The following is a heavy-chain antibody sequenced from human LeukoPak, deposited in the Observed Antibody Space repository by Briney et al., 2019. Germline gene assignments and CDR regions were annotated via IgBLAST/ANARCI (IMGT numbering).Heavy chain of an antibody. Sequence: GGSLRLSCAASGFTFSSYWMHWVRQAPGKWLVWVSRINTDGSSTKYADSVKGRFTISRDNAKNTLYLQMDSLRVDDTAVYYCAAWEVIAATPPYFHHWGQGTLVTVSS. V-gene: IGHV3-74*03. CDR1: GFTFSSYW. J-gene: IGHJ1*01. CDR2: INTDGSST. CDR3: AAWEVIAATPPYFHH. D-gene: IGHD2-15*01.